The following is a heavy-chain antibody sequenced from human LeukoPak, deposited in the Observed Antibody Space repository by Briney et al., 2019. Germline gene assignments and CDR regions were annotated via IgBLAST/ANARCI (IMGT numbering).Heavy chain of an antibody. CDR3: AKGGYDYVEVGYFDY. J-gene: IGHJ4*02. D-gene: IGHD5-12*01. CDR2: IKQDESEK. V-gene: IGHV3-7*03. Sequence: GGPLRLSCEASGFTFSRHWMSWVRQAPGKGLDWVANIKQDESEKYYVDSVKGRFTITRDNAKNSLYLQMNSLRAEDTAVYYCAKGGYDYVEVGYFDYWGQGVLVTVSS. CDR1: GFTFSRHW.